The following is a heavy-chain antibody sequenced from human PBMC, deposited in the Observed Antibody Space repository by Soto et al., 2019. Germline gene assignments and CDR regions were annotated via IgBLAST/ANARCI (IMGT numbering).Heavy chain of an antibody. CDR3: ARQIPFSYYFDH. J-gene: IGHJ4*02. CDR2: IYYSGST. CDR1: GDSISNYY. Sequence: PSETLSLTCTVSGDSISNYYWSWIRQPPGKGLEWIGYIYYSGSTNYNPSLKSRVTISVDTSKNQFSLKLSSVTAADTAVYFCARQIPFSYYFDHWGQGTLVTVSS. V-gene: IGHV4-59*08. D-gene: IGHD2-2*02.